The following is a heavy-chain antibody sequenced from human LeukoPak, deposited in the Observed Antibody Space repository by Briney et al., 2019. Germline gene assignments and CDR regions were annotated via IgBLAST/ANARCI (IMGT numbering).Heavy chain of an antibody. CDR1: GFTFSNSA. V-gene: IGHV3-23*01. CDR2: TTGSGGST. D-gene: IGHD3-10*01. J-gene: IGHJ4*02. Sequence: PGGSLRLSCEASGFTFSNSAMSWVRQAPGKGLEWVSATTGSGGSTFYADSVRGRFIISRDNSKNTLYLQMISLRAEDTAMYYCARDLVRGADCWGQGTLVTVSS. CDR3: ARDLVRGADC.